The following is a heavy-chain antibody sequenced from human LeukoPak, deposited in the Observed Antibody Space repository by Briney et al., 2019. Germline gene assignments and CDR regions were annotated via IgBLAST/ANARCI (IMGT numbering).Heavy chain of an antibody. CDR2: IYYSGST. D-gene: IGHD2-2*01. V-gene: IGHV4-39*01. J-gene: IGHJ4*02. Sequence: SETLSLTCTVSGGSISSSSYYRGWIRQPPGKGLEWIGSIYYSGSTYYNPSLKSRVTISVDTSKNQFSLKLSSVTAADTAVYYCAGQPAAMEDFDYWGQGTLVTVSS. CDR3: AGQPAAMEDFDY. CDR1: GGSISSSSYY.